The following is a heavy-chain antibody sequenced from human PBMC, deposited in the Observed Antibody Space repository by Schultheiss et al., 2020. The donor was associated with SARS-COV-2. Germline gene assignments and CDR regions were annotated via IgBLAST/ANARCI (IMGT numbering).Heavy chain of an antibody. V-gene: IGHV3-66*01. J-gene: IGHJ6*02. CDR1: GFTFSNAW. CDR3: ARAVVAATYGMDV. D-gene: IGHD2-15*01. CDR2: IYSGGST. Sequence: GGSLRLSCAASGFTFSNAWMSWVRQAPGKGLEWVSVIYSGGSTYYADSVKGRFTISRDNSKNTLYLQMNSLRAEDTAVYYCARAVVAATYGMDVWGQGTTVTVSS.